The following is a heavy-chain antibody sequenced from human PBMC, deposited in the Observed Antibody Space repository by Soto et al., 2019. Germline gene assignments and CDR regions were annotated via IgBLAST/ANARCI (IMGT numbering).Heavy chain of an antibody. CDR3: ARRGHHYSGWPQGGMDV. Sequence: QVQLVQSGAEVKKPGASVKVSCKASGYTFTSYGISWVRQAPGQGLEWMGWISASNGTTNYAQKLQGRVTMTTDTSTSKANMELRSLRSDDTAVYYCARRGHHYSGWPQGGMDVWGQGTTVTGSS. V-gene: IGHV1-18*01. D-gene: IGHD6-19*01. J-gene: IGHJ6*02. CDR2: ISASNGTT. CDR1: GYTFTSYG.